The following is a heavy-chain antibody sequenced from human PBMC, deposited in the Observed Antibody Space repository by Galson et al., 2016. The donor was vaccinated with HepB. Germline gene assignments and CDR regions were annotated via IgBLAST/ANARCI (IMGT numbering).Heavy chain of an antibody. CDR3: VVGATTFWAFDI. Sequence: SVKVSCKASGGTFSSYAISWVRQAPGQGLEWMGGIIPIFGTANYAQKFQGRVTITADESTSTAYMELSSLRSEDTAVYYCVVGATTFWAFDIWGQGTMVTVSS. CDR2: IIPIFGTA. J-gene: IGHJ3*02. CDR1: GGTFSSYA. V-gene: IGHV1-69*13. D-gene: IGHD1-26*01.